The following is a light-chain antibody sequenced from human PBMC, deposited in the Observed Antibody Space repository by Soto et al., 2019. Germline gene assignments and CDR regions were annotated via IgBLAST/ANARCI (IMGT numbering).Light chain of an antibody. CDR1: QGIGVY. CDR3: QKYNSAPLT. V-gene: IGKV1-27*01. Sequence: HMTHSPSSLTTSLGDKFTITCRASQGIGVYLAWFQQKPGKVPKLLIYAASTLQSGVPSRFSGSGFGTDFTLTISSLPPEDFATYYCQKYNSAPLTFGGGTKVDIK. CDR2: AAS. J-gene: IGKJ4*01.